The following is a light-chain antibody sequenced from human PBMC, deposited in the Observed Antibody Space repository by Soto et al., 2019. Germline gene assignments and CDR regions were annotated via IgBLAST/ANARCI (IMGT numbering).Light chain of an antibody. CDR2: DVS. CDR3: CSYAGSYTLWV. V-gene: IGLV2-11*01. J-gene: IGLJ3*02. Sequence: QSALTQPRSGSGSPGQSVTISCTGTSSDVGAYNYVSWYQQHPGKAPKLIIYDVSKRPSGVPDRFSGSKSGNTASLTIPGLQADDEADYYCCSYAGSYTLWVFGGGTKLTVL. CDR1: SSDVGAYNY.